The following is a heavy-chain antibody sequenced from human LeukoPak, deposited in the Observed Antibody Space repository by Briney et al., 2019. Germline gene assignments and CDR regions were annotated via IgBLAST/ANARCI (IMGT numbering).Heavy chain of an antibody. CDR1: GGSIRSSRYY. CDR3: ARGETSGWYYFNY. V-gene: IGHV4-39*01. J-gene: IGHJ4*02. CDR2: LYDSGST. Sequence: SETLCLTCTVSGGSIRSSRYYWGWIRQPPGKGLEWIESLYDSGSTYYNPSLKSRVTISVDTSKNQFSLKLSSVTAADTAVYYCARGETSGWYYFNYWGQGTLVTVSS. D-gene: IGHD6-13*01.